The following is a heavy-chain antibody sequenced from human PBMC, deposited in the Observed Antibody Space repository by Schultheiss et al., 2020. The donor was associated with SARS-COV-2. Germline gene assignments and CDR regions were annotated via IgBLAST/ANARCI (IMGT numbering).Heavy chain of an antibody. D-gene: IGHD6-19*01. Sequence: SETLSLTCAVSGGSSSSYYWTWIRQSPGKGLEYIGYIYYSGSTNYNPSLRSRVTISVDTSNNQFSLSLNSVTAADTAVYYCARGRTGYSTGWYNYYLMDVWGKGTTVTVSS. CDR2: IYYSGST. J-gene: IGHJ6*03. CDR3: ARGRTGYSTGWYNYYLMDV. CDR1: GGSSSSYY. V-gene: IGHV4-59*01.